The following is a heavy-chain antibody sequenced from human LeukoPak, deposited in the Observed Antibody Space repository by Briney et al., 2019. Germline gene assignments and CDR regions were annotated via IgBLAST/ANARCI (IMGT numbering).Heavy chain of an antibody. CDR2: IITIFGTA. J-gene: IGHJ6*03. CDR1: GGTFISYA. Sequence: SVTVSCKPSGGTFISYAISWVRQAPGQGLEWMGGIITIFGTANYAQKFQGRVTITTDESTSTAYVELSSLRSEDTAVYYCASHREGSGSFAYYYYYYMDVWGKGTKVTVSS. V-gene: IGHV1-69*05. CDR3: ASHREGSGSFAYYYYYYMDV. D-gene: IGHD3-10*01.